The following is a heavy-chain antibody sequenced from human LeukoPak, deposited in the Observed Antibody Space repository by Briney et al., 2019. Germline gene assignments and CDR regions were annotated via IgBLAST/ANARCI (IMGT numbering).Heavy chain of an antibody. Sequence: KSGGSLRLSCAASGFTFRTYSMNWVRQAPGKGLEWVSSISSSSDYIYYADSVKGRFTTSRDNAKNSMYLQMNSLRAEDTAVYYCARRAMTERGHSYGLDYWGQGTLVTVSS. D-gene: IGHD5-18*01. J-gene: IGHJ4*02. CDR2: ISSSSDYI. CDR1: GFTFRTYS. CDR3: ARRAMTERGHSYGLDY. V-gene: IGHV3-21*06.